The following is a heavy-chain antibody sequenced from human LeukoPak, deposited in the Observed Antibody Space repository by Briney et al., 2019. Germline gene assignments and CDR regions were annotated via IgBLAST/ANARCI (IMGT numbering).Heavy chain of an antibody. Sequence: SVKVSCKASGGTFSSYAISWVRHAPGQGLEWMGRIIPIFGTANYAQKFQGRVTITTDESTSTAYMELSSLRSEDTAVYCCARSAVHGRLLFDKVRYNWFDPWGQGTLVTVSS. CDR1: GGTFSSYA. V-gene: IGHV1-69*05. J-gene: IGHJ5*02. D-gene: IGHD2-21*02. CDR2: IIPIFGTA. CDR3: ARSAVHGRLLFDKVRYNWFDP.